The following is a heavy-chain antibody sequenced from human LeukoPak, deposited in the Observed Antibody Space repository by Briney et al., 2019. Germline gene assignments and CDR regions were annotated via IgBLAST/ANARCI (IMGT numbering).Heavy chain of an antibody. CDR2: IEHHGSEK. CDR1: GFTLSSYW. Sequence: GGSLRLSCAASGFTLSSYWMTWVCQAPGKGLEWVANIEHHGSEKYYVDSVKGRFTISRDNAKNSLYLQMNSLRAEDTAVYYCARGPFVVINAPDYWGQGTLVTVSS. D-gene: IGHD2-21*01. CDR3: ARGPFVVINAPDY. J-gene: IGHJ4*02. V-gene: IGHV3-7*01.